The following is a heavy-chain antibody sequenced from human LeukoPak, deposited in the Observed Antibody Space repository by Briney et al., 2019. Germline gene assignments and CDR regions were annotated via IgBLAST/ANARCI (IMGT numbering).Heavy chain of an antibody. CDR2: ITGTGGST. Sequence: SGGSLRLSCAASGFTFTSYAMSWVRQAPGKGLEWVSAITGTGGSTYYAASVKGRFTVSRDNSKNTLYLQMSSLRAEDTAMYYCAKGKVNHLGAFDSWGQGTLVAVSS. J-gene: IGHJ4*01. D-gene: IGHD1-26*01. V-gene: IGHV3-23*01. CDR1: GFTFTSYA. CDR3: AKGKVNHLGAFDS.